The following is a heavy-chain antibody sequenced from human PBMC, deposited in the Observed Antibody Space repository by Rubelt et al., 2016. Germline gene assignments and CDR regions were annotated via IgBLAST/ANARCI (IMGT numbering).Heavy chain of an antibody. D-gene: IGHD1-26*01. Sequence: QVQLVQSGAEVKKPGASVKVSCKASGYTFTSYYMHWVRQAPGQGLEWMGIINPSGGSTSYAQKFRGRVPMTRDTSTSTAYMELRSLRSDDTAVYYCAREAYSGRYPLIDYWGQGTLVTVSS. J-gene: IGHJ4*02. CDR1: GYTFTSYY. V-gene: IGHV1-46*01. CDR3: AREAYSGRYPLIDY. CDR2: INPSGGST.